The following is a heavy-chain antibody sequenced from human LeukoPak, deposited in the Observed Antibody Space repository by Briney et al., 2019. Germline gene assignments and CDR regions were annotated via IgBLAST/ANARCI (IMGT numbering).Heavy chain of an antibody. CDR3: ARDPGSAFGGVIVKVNYYYMDV. Sequence: EAGGSLRLSCVGSGFTFSGYWMSWVRQAPGKGLEWVANIKQDGSEKYYVDSVEGRFTISRDNAKNSLYLQMNSLRAEDTAVYYCARDPGSAFGGVIVKVNYYYMDVWGKGTTVTVSS. J-gene: IGHJ6*03. CDR1: GFTFSGYW. V-gene: IGHV3-7*01. D-gene: IGHD3-16*02. CDR2: IKQDGSEK.